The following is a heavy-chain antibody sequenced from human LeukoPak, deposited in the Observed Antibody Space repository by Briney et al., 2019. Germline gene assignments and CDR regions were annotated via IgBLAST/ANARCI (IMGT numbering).Heavy chain of an antibody. J-gene: IGHJ4*02. CDR3: ARDRPNYGDYYCLDY. D-gene: IGHD4-17*01. V-gene: IGHV1-18*01. CDR1: GYTFTSYG. CDR2: ISAYNGNT. Sequence: ASVKVSCKASGYTFTSYGISWVRQAPGQGLEWMGWISAYNGNTNYAQKLQGRVTTTTDTSTSTAYMELRSLRSDDTAVYYCARDRPNYGDYYCLDYWGQGTLVTVSS.